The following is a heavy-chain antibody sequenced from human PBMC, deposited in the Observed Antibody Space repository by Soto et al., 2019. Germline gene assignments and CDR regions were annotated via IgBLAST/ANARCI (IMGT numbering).Heavy chain of an antibody. CDR3: ARVARPYCSSTSCPGYFDY. D-gene: IGHD2-2*01. V-gene: IGHV4-59*01. J-gene: IGHJ4*02. CDR2: IYYSGST. CDR1: GGSISSYY. Sequence: PSETLSLTCTVSGGSISSYYWSWIRQPPGKGLEWIGYIYYSGSTNYNPSLKSRVTISVDTSKNQFSLKLSSVTAADTAVYYCARVARPYCSSTSCPGYFDYWGQGTLVTVSS.